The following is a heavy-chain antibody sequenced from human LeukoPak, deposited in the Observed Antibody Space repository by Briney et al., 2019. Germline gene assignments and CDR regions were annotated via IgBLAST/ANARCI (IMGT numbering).Heavy chain of an antibody. J-gene: IGHJ2*01. CDR1: GFTFSSYS. CDR2: IRYDGSNK. Sequence: GGSLRLSCAASGFTFSSYSMNWVRQAPGKGLEWVAFIRYDGSNKYYADSVKGRFTISRDNSKNTLYLQMNSLRAEDTAVYYCAKQLGPYNSRPGGYSYGPSRYFDLWGRGTLVTVSS. V-gene: IGHV3-30*02. CDR3: AKQLGPYNSRPGGYSYGPSRYFDL. D-gene: IGHD5-18*01.